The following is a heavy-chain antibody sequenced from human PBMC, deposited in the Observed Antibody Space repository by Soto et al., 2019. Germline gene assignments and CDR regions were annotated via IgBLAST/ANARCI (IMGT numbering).Heavy chain of an antibody. J-gene: IGHJ6*02. CDR1: GYTFTSYG. D-gene: IGHD1-1*01. CDR2: IRAYNVDT. CDR3: ARDLTTMDV. V-gene: IGHV1-18*01. Sequence: QVQLVQSGAEVKKPGASVKVSCKASGYTFTSYGISWVRQAPVQGLEWMGWIRAYNVDTNYAQKLQGRVTMTTDTSTSPAHMELRSRRSDDKGVYYWARDLTTMDVWGQGSTVTVSS.